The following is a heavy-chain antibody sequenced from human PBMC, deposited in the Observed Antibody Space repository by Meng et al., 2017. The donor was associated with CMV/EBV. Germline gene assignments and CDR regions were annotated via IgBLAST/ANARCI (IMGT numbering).Heavy chain of an antibody. V-gene: IGHV4-34*01. Sequence: GSLRPSCAVYGGSFSGYYWSWIRQHPGKGLEWIGEINHSGSTNYNPSLKSRVTISVDTSKNQFSLKLSSVTAADTAVYYCARIAADNSYYYYCGMDVWGQGTTVTVSS. J-gene: IGHJ6*02. CDR1: GGSFSGYY. D-gene: IGHD6-13*01. CDR3: ARIAADNSYYYYCGMDV. CDR2: INHSGST.